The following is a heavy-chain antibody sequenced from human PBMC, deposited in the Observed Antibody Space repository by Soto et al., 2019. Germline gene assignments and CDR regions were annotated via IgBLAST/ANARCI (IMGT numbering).Heavy chain of an antibody. D-gene: IGHD3-22*01. V-gene: IGHV3-23*01. CDR3: ARGILVGSSYYFDY. J-gene: IGHJ4*02. CDR1: GFTFSNYG. CDR2: ISKSAGNT. Sequence: GSLRLSCATSGFTFSNYGMRWVRQAPGKGLEWVSGISKSAGNTYYADSGKGRFTVSRDNSQNTLYLQMNSLRAEDTAIYFCARGILVGSSYYFDYWGQGTLVTVSS.